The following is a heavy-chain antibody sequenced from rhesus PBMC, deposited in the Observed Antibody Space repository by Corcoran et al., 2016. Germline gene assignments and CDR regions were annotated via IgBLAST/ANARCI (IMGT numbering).Heavy chain of an antibody. Sequence: QVQLQESGPGLVKPSETLSLTCAVSGGSISDSYYWNWIRQPPGNGLDWFGNIYGNRASTYNNPSLKRRVTISTDTSKNQFFLKLSSVTAADTAVYYCARGIHSGSYIPFDYWGQGVLVTVSS. J-gene: IGHJ4*01. CDR3: ARGIHSGSYIPFDY. CDR1: GGSISDSYY. D-gene: IGHD1-44*02. CDR2: IYGNRAST. V-gene: IGHV4S9*01.